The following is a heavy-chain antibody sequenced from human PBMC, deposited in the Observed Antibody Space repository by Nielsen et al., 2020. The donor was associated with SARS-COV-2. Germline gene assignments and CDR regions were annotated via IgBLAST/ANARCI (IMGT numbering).Heavy chain of an antibody. J-gene: IGHJ3*02. Sequence: GGSLGLSCAASGFTFSSYSMNWVRQAPGKGLEWVSSISSSSSYIYYADSVKGRFTISRDNAKNSLYLQMNSLRAEDTAVYYCARWWQQLTLPGTDAFDIWGQGTMVTVSS. CDR1: GFTFSSYS. CDR3: ARWWQQLTLPGTDAFDI. V-gene: IGHV3-21*01. D-gene: IGHD6-13*01. CDR2: ISSSSSYI.